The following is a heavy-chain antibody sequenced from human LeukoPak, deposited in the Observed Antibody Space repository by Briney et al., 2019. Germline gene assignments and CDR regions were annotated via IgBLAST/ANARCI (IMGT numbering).Heavy chain of an antibody. CDR3: ARQFRDSSGYYSYYFDY. Sequence: PGESLQISCKGSGYSFTTYWIGWVRQMPERGLEWMGIIYPGDSDTRYSPSFQGQVTISADKSISTAYLQWSSLKASDTAMYYCARQFRDSSGYYSYYFDYWGQGTLVTVSS. CDR1: GYSFTTYW. CDR2: IYPGDSDT. D-gene: IGHD3-22*01. J-gene: IGHJ4*02. V-gene: IGHV5-51*01.